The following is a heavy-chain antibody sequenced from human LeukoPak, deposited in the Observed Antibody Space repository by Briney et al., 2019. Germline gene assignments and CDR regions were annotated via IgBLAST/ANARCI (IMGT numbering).Heavy chain of an antibody. J-gene: IGHJ5*02. D-gene: IGHD2-21*02. V-gene: IGHV1-69*05. CDR2: IIPIIGTA. CDR3: ARDCGGDCYFSS. CDR1: GGTFSSYA. Sequence: GASVKVSYKASGGTFSSYAISWVRQAPGQGLEWMGGIIPIIGTANYAQKFQGRVTITTDESTSTAYMELSSLRSEDTAVYYCARDCGGDCYFSSWGQGTLVTVSS.